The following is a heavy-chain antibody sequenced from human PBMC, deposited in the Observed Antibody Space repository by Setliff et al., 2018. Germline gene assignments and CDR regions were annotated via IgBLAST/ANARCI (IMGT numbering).Heavy chain of an antibody. V-gene: IGHV4-59*01. CDR2: VYYSGAA. CDR1: GDSISAAS. J-gene: IGHJ4*02. CDR3: ARGGTYRYFDY. Sequence: SETVSLTCNVSGDSISAASIMAWIRQPPGKGLEFIGYVYYSGAAKYDPSLKSRVTMSVDTSKTQFSLKLNSMTTADTAVYYCARGGTYRYFDYWGQGTLVTV.